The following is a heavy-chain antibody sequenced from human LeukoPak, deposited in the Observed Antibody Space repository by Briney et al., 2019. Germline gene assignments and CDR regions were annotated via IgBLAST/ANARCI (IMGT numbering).Heavy chain of an antibody. CDR3: ARDNGIAVAATGY. CDR1: GYTFTGYY. CDR2: INPNSGGT. J-gene: IGHJ4*02. D-gene: IGHD6-19*01. Sequence: ASVKVSCKASGYTFTGYYMHWVRQAPGQGLEWMGRINPNSGGTNYAQKLQGRVTMTTDTSTSTAYMELRSLRSDDTAVYYCARDNGIAVAATGYWGQGTLVTVSS. V-gene: IGHV1-2*06.